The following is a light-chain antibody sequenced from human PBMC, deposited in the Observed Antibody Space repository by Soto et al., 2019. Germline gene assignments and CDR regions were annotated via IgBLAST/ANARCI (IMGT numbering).Light chain of an antibody. V-gene: IGKV3-11*01. CDR3: QQYSSPPQT. CDR1: QSVGSY. CDR2: DAS. Sequence: EIVLTQSPATLSLSPGERATLSCRASQSVGSYLAWYQQKPGQAPRLLIYDASNRATGIPARFSGSGSGTDFTLTISRLEPEDFAMYFCQQYSSPPQTFGQGTKVDIK. J-gene: IGKJ1*01.